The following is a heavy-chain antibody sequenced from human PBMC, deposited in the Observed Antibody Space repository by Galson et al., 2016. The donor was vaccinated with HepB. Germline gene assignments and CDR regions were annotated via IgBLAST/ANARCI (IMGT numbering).Heavy chain of an antibody. CDR1: GFTFGNYA. J-gene: IGHJ4*02. CDR2: IRSKAYGGTA. V-gene: IGHV3-49*03. D-gene: IGHD5-18*01. Sequence: SLRLSCATSGFTFGNYAMSWFRQAPGKGLEWVGFIRSKAYGGTAEYAASVKARFTIPRDDSNSIAYLPMNSLKTEDTAVYYCTRARGYSFGYSDYWGQGTLVTVSS. CDR3: TRARGYSFGYSDY.